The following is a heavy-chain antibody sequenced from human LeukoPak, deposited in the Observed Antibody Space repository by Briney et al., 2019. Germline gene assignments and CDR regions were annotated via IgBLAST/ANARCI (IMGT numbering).Heavy chain of an antibody. CDR1: GYSFTNYW. CDR3: ARQEGYYYGSGSYYNLPLDY. D-gene: IGHD3-10*01. V-gene: IGHV5-51*01. CDR2: IFPDDSDT. Sequence: GESLKISCKGSGYSFTNYWIGWVRQMPGKGLEWMGIIFPDDSDTRYSPSFQGQVTISADKSISTAYLQWSSLKASDTAMYYCARQEGYYYGSGSYYNLPLDYWGQGTLVTVSS. J-gene: IGHJ4*02.